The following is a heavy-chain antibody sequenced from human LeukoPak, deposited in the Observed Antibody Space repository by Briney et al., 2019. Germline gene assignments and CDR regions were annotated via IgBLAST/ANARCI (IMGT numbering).Heavy chain of an antibody. D-gene: IGHD6-19*01. V-gene: IGHV1-18*04. Sequence: GASVKVSCKASGYTCSNYGISWVRQATGLGLEWMGWTSYNGNTNYAQKFQDRVTMTTDTSTTTAYMELRSLESDDTAVYYCARHSGSGWQALGYWGQGTLVTVSS. CDR3: ARHSGSGWQALGY. CDR2: TSYNGNT. CDR1: GYTCSNYG. J-gene: IGHJ4*02.